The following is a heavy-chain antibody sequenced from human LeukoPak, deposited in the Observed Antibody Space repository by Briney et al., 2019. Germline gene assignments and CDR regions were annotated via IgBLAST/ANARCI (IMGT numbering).Heavy chain of an antibody. CDR1: GGSISSYY. J-gene: IGHJ3*02. V-gene: IGHV4-59*12. D-gene: IGHD6-13*01. Sequence: SETLSLTCTVSGGSISSYYWSWIRQPPGKGLEWIGYIYDSGSTNYNPSLKSRVTISVDTSKNQFSLKVSSVTAADTAVYYCASSSSKRGYAFDIWGQGTMVTVSS. CDR2: IYDSGST. CDR3: ASSSSKRGYAFDI.